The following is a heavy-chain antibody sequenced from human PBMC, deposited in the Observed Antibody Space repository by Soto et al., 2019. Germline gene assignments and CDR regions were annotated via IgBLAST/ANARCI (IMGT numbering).Heavy chain of an antibody. CDR2: TIPIFGTA. CDR1: GGTFSSYA. J-gene: IGHJ4*02. CDR3: ARYGGSGGSYHFDY. V-gene: IGHV1-69*13. D-gene: IGHD4-17*01. Sequence: SVKVSCKASGGTFSSYAISWVRQAPGQGLEWMGGTIPIFGTANYAQKFQGRVTITADESTSTAYMELSSLRSEDTAVYYCARYGGSGGSYHFDYWGQGTLVTVSS.